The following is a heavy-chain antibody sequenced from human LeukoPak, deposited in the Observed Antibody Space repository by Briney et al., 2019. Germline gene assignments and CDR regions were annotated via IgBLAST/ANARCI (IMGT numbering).Heavy chain of an antibody. D-gene: IGHD3-10*01. J-gene: IGHJ6*02. CDR1: GFSFSNYG. CDR2: ISYDGSNK. V-gene: IGHV3-30*18. CDR3: AKDLWFGELSTVGMDV. Sequence: SGGSLRLSCAASGFSFSNYGMHWVRQAPGKGLEWVAVISYDGSNKYYADSVKGRFTISRDNSKNTLYLQMNSLRAEDTAVYYCAKDLWFGELSTVGMDVWGQGTTVTVSS.